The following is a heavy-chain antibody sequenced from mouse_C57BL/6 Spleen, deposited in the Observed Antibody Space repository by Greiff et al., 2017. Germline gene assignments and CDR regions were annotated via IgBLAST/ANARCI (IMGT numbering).Heavy chain of an antibody. V-gene: IGHV1-82*01. D-gene: IGHD2-2*01. J-gene: IGHJ1*03. CDR2: IYPGDGDT. Sequence: QVQLQQSGPELVKPGASVKISCKASGYAFSSSWMNWVKQRPGKGLEWIGRIYPGDGDTNYKGKFKGKATLTADKSSSTAYMHLSSLTSEDSAVYLCAKGDGYDGYFDFWGTGTTVTVSS. CDR3: AKGDGYDGYFDF. CDR1: GYAFSSSW.